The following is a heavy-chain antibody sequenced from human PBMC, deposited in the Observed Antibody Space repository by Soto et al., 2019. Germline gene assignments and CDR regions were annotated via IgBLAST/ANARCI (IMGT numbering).Heavy chain of an antibody. CDR2: LNTGGGDT. J-gene: IGHJ6*02. D-gene: IGHD5-18*01. V-gene: IGHV1-3*04. CDR1: AGTLPPFP. CDR3: ATTFRYSQVPHYYFYYGMDV. Sequence: ASVKVSCKASAGTLPPFPIHWVRQAPGQSLEWVGWLNTGGGDTRYSQNFQGRVAFTRDTSAGTAYMELSSLRSEDTAFYYCATTFRYSQVPHYYFYYGMDVWGQGTTVTVSS.